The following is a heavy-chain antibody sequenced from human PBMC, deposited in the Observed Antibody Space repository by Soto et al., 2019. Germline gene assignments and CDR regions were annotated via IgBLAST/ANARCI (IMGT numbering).Heavy chain of an antibody. J-gene: IGHJ6*02. CDR2: ISGSGGST. Sequence: EVQLLESGGGLVQPGGSLRLSCAASGFTFSSYAMSWVRQAPGKGLEWVSAISGSGGSTYYADSVKGRFTISRDNSKNRLYLQMNSLRAEDTAVYYCAKGGLRGLYYYGMDVWGQGTTVTVSS. D-gene: IGHD4-17*01. CDR3: AKGGLRGLYYYGMDV. V-gene: IGHV3-23*01. CDR1: GFTFSSYA.